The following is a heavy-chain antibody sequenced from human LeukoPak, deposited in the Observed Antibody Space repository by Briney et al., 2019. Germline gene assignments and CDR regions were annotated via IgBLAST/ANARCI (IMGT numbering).Heavy chain of an antibody. J-gene: IGHJ4*02. Sequence: PSETLSLTCTVSGGSISSSSYYWGWIRQPPGKGLEWIGSIYYSGSTYYNPSLKSRVTISVDTSKNQFSLKLSSVTAADTAVYYCARVVAPYYFDYWGQGTLVTVSS. CDR2: IYYSGST. CDR1: GGSISSSSYY. CDR3: ARVVAPYYFDY. D-gene: IGHD2-15*01. V-gene: IGHV4-39*07.